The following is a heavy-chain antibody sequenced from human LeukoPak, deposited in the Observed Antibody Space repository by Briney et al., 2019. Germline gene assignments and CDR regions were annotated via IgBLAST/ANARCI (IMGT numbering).Heavy chain of an antibody. CDR2: VYYSGYT. J-gene: IGHJ4*02. CDR3: ATSKYKYDSGI. V-gene: IGHV4-59*01. D-gene: IGHD3-22*01. Sequence: SRIPSLTCTVSGASITSNYKSWIRHPPGKGLEWFDFVYYSGYTNYNPSLNSRVTIAVAPSKNQVSLNLSSVTAADTAVYYCATSKYKYDSGIWGQGTLVTVSS. CDR1: GASITSNY.